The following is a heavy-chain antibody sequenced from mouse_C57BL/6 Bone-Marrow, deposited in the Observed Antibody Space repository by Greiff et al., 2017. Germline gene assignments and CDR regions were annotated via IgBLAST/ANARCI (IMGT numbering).Heavy chain of an antibody. CDR1: GFTFSDYY. CDR2: ISDGGGNT. J-gene: IGHJ4*01. V-gene: IGHV5-12*01. CDR3: ASLDDMDY. Sequence: EVKLVESGGGLVQPGGSLKLSCAASGFTFSDYYMYWVRQTPEKRLEWVAYISDGGGNTYYPDTVKGRFTISRDNAKNTLYQQMRRLKSEDTAMYYGASLDDMDYWGQGTSVTVSS.